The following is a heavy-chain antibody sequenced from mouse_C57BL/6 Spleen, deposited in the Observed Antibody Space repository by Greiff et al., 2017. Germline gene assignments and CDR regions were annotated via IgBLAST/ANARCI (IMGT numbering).Heavy chain of an antibody. CDR2: IWSGGST. CDR3: ARNYGSSYGGAMDY. J-gene: IGHJ4*01. D-gene: IGHD1-1*01. V-gene: IGHV2-2*01. Sequence: QVQLKESGPGLVQPSQSLSITCTVSGFSLTSYGVHWVRQSPGKGLEWLGVIWSGGSTDYNAAFISRLSISKDTYKSQVFFKMNSLQAAETAIYYCARNYGSSYGGAMDYWGQGTSVTGSS. CDR1: GFSLTSYG.